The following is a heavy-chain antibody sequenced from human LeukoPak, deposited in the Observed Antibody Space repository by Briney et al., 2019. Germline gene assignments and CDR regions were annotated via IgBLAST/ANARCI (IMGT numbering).Heavy chain of an antibody. D-gene: IGHD6-19*01. CDR3: ATCAITAVAGTDDAFDI. CDR1: GFTFSSYA. J-gene: IGHJ3*02. V-gene: IGHV3-30*04. Sequence: PGGSLRLSCAASGFTFSSYAMHWVRQAPGKGLEWVAVISYDGSNKYYADSVKGRFTISRDNSKNTLYLQMNSLRAEDTAVYYCATCAITAVAGTDDAFDIWGQGTMVTVSS. CDR2: ISYDGSNK.